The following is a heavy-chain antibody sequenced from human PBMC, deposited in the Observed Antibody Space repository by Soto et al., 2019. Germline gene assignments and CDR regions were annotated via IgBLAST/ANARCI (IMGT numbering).Heavy chain of an antibody. CDR1: GGTFSSYT. V-gene: IGHV1-69*02. J-gene: IGHJ4*02. Sequence: QVQLVQSGAEVKKPGSSVKVSCKASGGTFSSYTISWVRQAPGQGLEWMGRIIPILGIANYAQKFQGRVTDPXXMXTXXGYKERRGLRLMDRDVYYCAKSGYSRGWVPVHLDYWGEGTLVSVSP. CDR3: AKSGYSRGWVPVHLDY. D-gene: IGHD6-19*01. CDR2: IIPILGIA.